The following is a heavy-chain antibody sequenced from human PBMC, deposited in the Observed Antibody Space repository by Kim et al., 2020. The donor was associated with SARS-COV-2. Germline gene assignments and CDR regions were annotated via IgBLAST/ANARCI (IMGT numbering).Heavy chain of an antibody. CDR2: ISGDGGST. D-gene: IGHD2-2*01. J-gene: IGHJ4*02. CDR3: AKEPLTPLGIVVDWYY. V-gene: IGHV3-43*02. CDR1: GFTFDDYA. Sequence: GGSLRLSCAASGFTFDDYAMHWVRQAPGKGLEWVSLISGDGGSTYYADSVKGRFTISRDNSKNSLYLQMNSLRTEDTALYYCAKEPLTPLGIVVDWYYWGQGTLVTVSS.